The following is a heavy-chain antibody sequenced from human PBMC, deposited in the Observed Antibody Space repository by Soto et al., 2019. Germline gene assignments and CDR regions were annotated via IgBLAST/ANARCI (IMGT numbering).Heavy chain of an antibody. J-gene: IGHJ6*02. D-gene: IGHD3-10*01. V-gene: IGHV4-39*01. Sequence: SETLSLTYTVSGGSISSSSYYWGWIRQPPGKGLEWIGSIYYSGSTYYNPSLKSRVTISVDTSKNQFSLKLGSVTAADTAVYYCARIMVRGVIMSYYYGMDVWGQGTTVTVSS. CDR1: GGSISSSSYY. CDR3: ARIMVRGVIMSYYYGMDV. CDR2: IYYSGST.